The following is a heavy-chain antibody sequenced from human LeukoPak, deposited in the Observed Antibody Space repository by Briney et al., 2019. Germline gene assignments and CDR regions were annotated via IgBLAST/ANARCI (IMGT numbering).Heavy chain of an antibody. CDR2: ASYSGNT. J-gene: IGHJ4*02. CDR3: ARDQYYDVSTYYEIDY. CDR1: GASISSSTYY. V-gene: IGHV4-39*07. D-gene: IGHD3-22*01. Sequence: SETLSHTCTVSGASISSSTYYGGWIRQPPGKGLEWIGSASYSGNTYYNPSLKSRVTILVDTSKNQFSLKMTSVTAADTAVYYCARDQYYDVSTYYEIDYWGQGTLVTLSS.